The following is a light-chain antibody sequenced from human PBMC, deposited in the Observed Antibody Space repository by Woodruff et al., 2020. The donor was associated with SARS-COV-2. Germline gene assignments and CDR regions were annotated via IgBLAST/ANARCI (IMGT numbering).Light chain of an antibody. V-gene: IGKV2-24*01. CDR3: MQATQFLT. J-gene: IGKJ4*01. Sequence: GVPDRFSGSGAGTDFTLKIGRVEAEDVGVYYCMQATQFLTFGGGTKVEIK.